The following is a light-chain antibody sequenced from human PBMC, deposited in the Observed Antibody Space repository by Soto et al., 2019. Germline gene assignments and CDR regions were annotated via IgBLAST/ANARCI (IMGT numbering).Light chain of an antibody. CDR1: SSDVGIYDS. CDR3: SSYTTSNTLV. V-gene: IGLV2-14*03. J-gene: IGLJ2*01. CDR2: DVS. Sequence: QSALTQPASVSGSPGQAITISCTGTSSDVGIYDSVSWYQQHPGTAPKLMIYDVSYRSSGVSNRFSGSKSGGTASLTISGLQAEDEADYYCSSYTTSNTLVFGGGTKLTVL.